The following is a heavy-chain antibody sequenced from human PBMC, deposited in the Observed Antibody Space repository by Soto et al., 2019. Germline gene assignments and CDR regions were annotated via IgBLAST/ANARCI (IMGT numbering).Heavy chain of an antibody. Sequence: PSETLSLTCAVYCGSFSGYYWSWIRQPPGKGLEWIGGINHSGSTNYNPSLKSRVTISVDTSKNQFSLKLSSVTAADTAVYYCARGSGYYDFWSGYHQPSNLNWFDPWGQGTLVTVSS. CDR2: INHSGST. J-gene: IGHJ5*02. D-gene: IGHD3-3*01. V-gene: IGHV4-34*01. CDR1: CGSFSGYY. CDR3: ARGSGYYDFWSGYHQPSNLNWFDP.